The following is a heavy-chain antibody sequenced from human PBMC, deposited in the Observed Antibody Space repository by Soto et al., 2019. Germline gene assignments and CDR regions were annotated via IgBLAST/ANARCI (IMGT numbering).Heavy chain of an antibody. D-gene: IGHD2-15*01. CDR1: GDSVSSNSAA. J-gene: IGHJ6*02. Sequence: SQTLSLTCAISGDSVSSNSAAWNWIRQSPSRGLEWLGRTYYRSKWYNDYAVSVKSRITINPDTSKNQFSLQLNSVTPEDTAVYYCARVDVVTHGDYYYGMDVWGQGTTVTVSS. V-gene: IGHV6-1*01. CDR2: TYYRSKWYN. CDR3: ARVDVVTHGDYYYGMDV.